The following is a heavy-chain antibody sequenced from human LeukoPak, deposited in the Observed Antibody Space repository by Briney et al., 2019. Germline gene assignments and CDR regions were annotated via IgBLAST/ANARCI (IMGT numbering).Heavy chain of an antibody. J-gene: IGHJ4*02. D-gene: IGHD2-2*01. CDR1: GFTFSSYG. CDR3: AKDSRGYCSSTSCSHFDY. CDR2: IRYDGSNK. V-gene: IGHV3-30*02. Sequence: PGGSLRLSCAASGFTFSSYGMHWVRQAPGKGLEWVAFIRYDGSNKYYADSVKGRFTISRDNSKNTLYLQMNSLRAEDTAVYYCAKDSRGYCSSTSCSHFDYWGQGTLVTVSS.